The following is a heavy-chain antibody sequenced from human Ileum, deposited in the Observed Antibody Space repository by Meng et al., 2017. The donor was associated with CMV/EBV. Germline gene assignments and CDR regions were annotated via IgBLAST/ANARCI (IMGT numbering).Heavy chain of an antibody. CDR2: IKQDGSEK. CDR1: GFTFSSHG. V-gene: IGHV3-7*01. J-gene: IGHJ6*02. CDR3: ARDGH. Sequence: GESLKISCAASGFTFSSHGMHWVRQAPGKGLEWVANIKQDGSEKYYVDSVKGRFTISRDNAKNSLFLQMNSLSAEDTAVYYCARDGHWGQGTTVTVSS.